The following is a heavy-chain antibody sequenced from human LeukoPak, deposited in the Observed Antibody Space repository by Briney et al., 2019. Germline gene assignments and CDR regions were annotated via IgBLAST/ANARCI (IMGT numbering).Heavy chain of an antibody. J-gene: IGHJ5*02. CDR1: GGSISSGGYS. CDR3: ARSRSDYYDSSGYDNWFDP. D-gene: IGHD3-22*01. Sequence: SETLSLTCTVSGGSISSGGYSWSWIRQTPGKGLEWIGYIYHSGSTYYNPSLKSRVTISVDRSKNQFSLKLSSVTAADTAVYYCARSRSDYYDSSGYDNWFDPWGQGTLVTVSS. V-gene: IGHV4-30-2*01. CDR2: IYHSGST.